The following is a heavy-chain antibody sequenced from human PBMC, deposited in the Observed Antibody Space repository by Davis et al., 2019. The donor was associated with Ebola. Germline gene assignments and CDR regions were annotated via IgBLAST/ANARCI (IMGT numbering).Heavy chain of an antibody. J-gene: IGHJ4*02. Sequence: GESLKISCKGSGYSFTSYWISWVRQMPGKGLEWMGRIDPSDSYTNYSPSFQGHVTTSADKSISTAYLQWSSLKASDTAMYYCARHGPYCSGGSCYSESFDYWGQGTLVTVSS. D-gene: IGHD2-15*01. CDR1: GYSFTSYW. CDR3: ARHGPYCSGGSCYSESFDY. V-gene: IGHV5-10-1*01. CDR2: IDPSDSYT.